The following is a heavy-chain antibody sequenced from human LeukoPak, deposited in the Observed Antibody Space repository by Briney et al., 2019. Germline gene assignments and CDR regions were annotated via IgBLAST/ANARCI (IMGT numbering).Heavy chain of an antibody. D-gene: IGHD3-22*01. CDR1: GGSISSGSYY. J-gene: IGHJ3*02. CDR3: ARDRVYCYDSSGYRVDAFDI. Sequence: PSETLSLTCTVSGGSISSGSYYWSWIRQPAGKGLEWIGRIYTSGSTNYNPSLKSRVTISVATSKNQFSLKLSSVTAADTAVYYCARDRVYCYDSSGYRVDAFDIWGERTMVTVSS. CDR2: IYTSGST. V-gene: IGHV4-61*02.